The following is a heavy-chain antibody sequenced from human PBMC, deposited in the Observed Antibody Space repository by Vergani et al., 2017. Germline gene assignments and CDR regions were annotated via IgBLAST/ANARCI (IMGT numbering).Heavy chain of an antibody. CDR3: ARVSDVDTAMVLDY. J-gene: IGHJ4*02. D-gene: IGHD5-18*01. V-gene: IGHV1-18*04. CDR2: FSAYNGNT. CDR1: GYTFTSYG. Sequence: QVQLVQSGTEVKKPGASVKVSCKASGYTFTSYGISWVRQAPGQGLEWMGWFSAYNGNTNYAQKLQGRVTMTTDTSTSTAYMELRSLRTDDTAVDYCARVSDVDTAMVLDYWGQGTLVTVSS.